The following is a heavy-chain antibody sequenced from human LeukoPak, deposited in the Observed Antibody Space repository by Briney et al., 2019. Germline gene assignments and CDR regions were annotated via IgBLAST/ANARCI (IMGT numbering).Heavy chain of an antibody. D-gene: IGHD2-2*02. Sequence: SETLSLTCAVYGGSFSGYYWSWIRQPPGKGLEWIGEINHSGSTNYNPSLKSRVTISVDTSKNQFSLKLSSVTAADTAVYYCARDPTHRRYCSSTSCYMLGWFDPWGQGTLVTASS. CDR1: GGSFSGYY. CDR2: INHSGST. J-gene: IGHJ5*02. CDR3: ARDPTHRRYCSSTSCYMLGWFDP. V-gene: IGHV4-34*01.